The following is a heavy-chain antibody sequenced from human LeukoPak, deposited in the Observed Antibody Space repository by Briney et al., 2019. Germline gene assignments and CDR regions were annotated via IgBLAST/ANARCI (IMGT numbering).Heavy chain of an antibody. CDR2: IYTSGST. J-gene: IGHJ4*02. D-gene: IGHD5-24*01. CDR1: GGSISSGSYY. V-gene: IGHV4-61*02. CDR3: ARDLVDGYSDY. Sequence: SETLSLTCTVSGGSISSGSYYWSWIRQPAGKGLEWIGRIYTSGSTNYNPSLKSRVTISVDTSKNQFSLKLSSVTAADTAVYYCARDLVDGYSDYWGQGTLVTVSS.